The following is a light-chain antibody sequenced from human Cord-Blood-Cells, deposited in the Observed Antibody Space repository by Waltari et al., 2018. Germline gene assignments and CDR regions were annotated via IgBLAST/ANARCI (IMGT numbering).Light chain of an antibody. V-gene: IGKV3-20*01. CDR3: QQYGSSPPVT. CDR1: QSVSSSY. Sequence: EIVLTQSPGTLSLSPGGRAPLSCRASQSVSSSYLAWYQQKPGQAPRLLIYGASSRATGIPDRFSGSGSGTDFTLTISRLEPEDFAVYYCQQYGSSPPVTFGQGTRLEIK. CDR2: GAS. J-gene: IGKJ5*01.